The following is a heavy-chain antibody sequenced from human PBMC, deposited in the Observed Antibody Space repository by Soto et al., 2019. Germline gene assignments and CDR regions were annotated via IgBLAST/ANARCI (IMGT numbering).Heavy chain of an antibody. CDR3: ARDLRSSGWYNTMGDNWFDP. CDR2: INPNSGGT. Sequence: GASVKVSCKASGYTFTGYYMHWVRQAPGQGLEWMGWINPNSGGTNYAQKFQGWVTMTRDTSISTAYMELSRLRSDDTAVYYCARDLRSSGWYNTMGDNWFDPWGQGTLVTVSS. J-gene: IGHJ5*02. D-gene: IGHD6-19*01. CDR1: GYTFTGYY. V-gene: IGHV1-2*04.